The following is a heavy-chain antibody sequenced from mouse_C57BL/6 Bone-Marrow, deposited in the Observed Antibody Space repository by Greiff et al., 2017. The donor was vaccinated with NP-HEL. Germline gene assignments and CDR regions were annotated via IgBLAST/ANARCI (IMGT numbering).Heavy chain of an antibody. Sequence: VKVVESGAELARPGASVKLSCKASGYTFTSYGISWVKQRTGQGLEWIGEIYPRSGNTYYNEKFKGKATLTADKSSSTAYMELRSLTSEDSAVYFCARSYYGIAWFAYWGQGTLVTVSA. J-gene: IGHJ3*01. CDR2: IYPRSGNT. CDR3: ARSYYGIAWFAY. D-gene: IGHD2-10*01. CDR1: GYTFTSYG. V-gene: IGHV1-81*01.